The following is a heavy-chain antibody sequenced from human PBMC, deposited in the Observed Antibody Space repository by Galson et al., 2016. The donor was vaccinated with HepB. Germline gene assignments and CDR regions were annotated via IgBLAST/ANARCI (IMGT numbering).Heavy chain of an antibody. CDR1: WDSVSTNSAA. CDR3: ARESAFYSSPKGGAFDY. CDR2: TYYRSKWYN. J-gene: IGHJ4*02. V-gene: IGHV6-1*01. Sequence: CAISWDSVSTNSAAWNWIRQSPSRGLEWLGRTYYRSKWYNDYAESVRSRITIDPDTSKDQFSLQLNSVTPEDTAVYYCARESAFYSSPKGGAFDYWGQGSLVTVSS. D-gene: IGHD6-19*01.